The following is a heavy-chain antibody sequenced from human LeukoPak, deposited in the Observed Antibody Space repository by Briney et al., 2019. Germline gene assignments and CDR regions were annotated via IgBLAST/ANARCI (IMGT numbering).Heavy chain of an antibody. CDR2: IKQDGSEK. V-gene: IGHV3-7*01. Sequence: GGSLRLSCTTSGFAFGDYAMGWLRQAPGKGLEWVANIKQDGSEKYYVDSVRGQFTISRDNAKNSLYLQMNSLRAEDTAVYYCARGYYSGSYFDYWGQGTLVTVSS. CDR1: GFAFGDYA. D-gene: IGHD1-26*01. J-gene: IGHJ4*02. CDR3: ARGYYSGSYFDY.